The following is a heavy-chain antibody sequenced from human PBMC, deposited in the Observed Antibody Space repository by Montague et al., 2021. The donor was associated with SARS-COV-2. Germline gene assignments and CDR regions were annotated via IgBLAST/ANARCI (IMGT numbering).Heavy chain of an antibody. D-gene: IGHD1-1*01. V-gene: IGHV4-59*02. Sequence: SETLSLTCTVSGASVGSSYCGWIRQSPGKGLEWIGFVYSVGSTDYNPSLKSRATISRDTSTNQFSLNLRSVTAADTAVYYCARETMTADALDIWGQGTMVTVSS. CDR1: GASVGSSY. CDR3: ARETMTADALDI. CDR2: VYSVGST. J-gene: IGHJ3*02.